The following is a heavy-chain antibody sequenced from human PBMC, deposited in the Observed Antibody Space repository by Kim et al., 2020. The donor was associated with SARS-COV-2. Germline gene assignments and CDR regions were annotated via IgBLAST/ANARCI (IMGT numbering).Heavy chain of an antibody. CDR3: ARDGNGDCVPDY. J-gene: IGHJ4*02. V-gene: IGHV3-48*03. D-gene: IGHD2-21*02. Sequence: YADTVKGRFTSSRDNAKNSLYLQMNSLRAEDTAVYYCARDGNGDCVPDYWGQGTLVTVSS.